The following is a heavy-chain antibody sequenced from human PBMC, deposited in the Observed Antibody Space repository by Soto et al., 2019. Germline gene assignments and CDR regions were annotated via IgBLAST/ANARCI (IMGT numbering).Heavy chain of an antibody. Sequence: GGSLRLSCAASGFTFSSYAMSWVRQAPGKGLEWVSAISGSGGSTYYADSVKGRFTISRDNSKNTLYLQMNSLRAEDTAVYYCAKVATVVIMITLDYWGQGTLVTVSP. D-gene: IGHD3-16*01. CDR3: AKVATVVIMITLDY. CDR2: ISGSGGST. CDR1: GFTFSSYA. J-gene: IGHJ4*02. V-gene: IGHV3-23*01.